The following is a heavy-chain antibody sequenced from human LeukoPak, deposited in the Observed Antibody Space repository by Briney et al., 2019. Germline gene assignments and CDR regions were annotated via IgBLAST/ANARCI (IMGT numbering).Heavy chain of an antibody. Sequence: PSETLSLTCAVYGVSFSGYYWSWIRQPPGKGLEWIGYIYYSGSTNYNPSLKSRVTISVDTSKNQFSLKLSSVTAADTAVYYCARGGRRYCSSTSCYQYGAFDIWGQGTMVTVSS. V-gene: IGHV4-59*01. CDR1: GVSFSGYY. J-gene: IGHJ3*02. CDR2: IYYSGST. CDR3: ARGGRRYCSSTSCYQYGAFDI. D-gene: IGHD2-2*01.